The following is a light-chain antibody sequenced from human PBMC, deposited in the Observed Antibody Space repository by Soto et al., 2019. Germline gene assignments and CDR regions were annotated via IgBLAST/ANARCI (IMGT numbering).Light chain of an antibody. Sequence: QSVLTQPPSVSAAPGQKVIISCSGSHSNIGKNFLSWYQQFPGTAPKLLIYDDNQRPSEIPDRFSGSKSGSSATLRITGLQTGDEADYYCGTWDDDLSVVLFGGGTKLTVL. J-gene: IGLJ2*01. V-gene: IGLV1-51*01. CDR1: HSNIGKNF. CDR3: GTWDDDLSVVL. CDR2: DDN.